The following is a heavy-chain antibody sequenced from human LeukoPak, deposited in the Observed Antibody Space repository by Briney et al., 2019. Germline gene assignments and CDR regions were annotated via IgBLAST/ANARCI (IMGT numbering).Heavy chain of an antibody. Sequence: GGSLRLSCAASGFTFNNYGMNWVRQAPGKGLDWISYISSYSGTIYYTDSVKGRFTISRDNAKNSLYLQMNSLRAEDTAVYYCARDRDGYNSFDYWGQGTPVTVSS. CDR3: ARDRDGYNSFDY. D-gene: IGHD5-24*01. CDR2: ISSYSGTI. J-gene: IGHJ4*02. CDR1: GFTFNNYG. V-gene: IGHV3-48*04.